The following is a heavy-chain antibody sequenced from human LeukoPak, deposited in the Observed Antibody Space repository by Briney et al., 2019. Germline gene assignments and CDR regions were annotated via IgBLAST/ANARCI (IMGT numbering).Heavy chain of an antibody. CDR3: AREELTGTTNNWFDP. D-gene: IGHD1-20*01. J-gene: IGHJ5*02. V-gene: IGHV6-1*01. CDR2: TYYRSKWCN. Sequence: SQTLSLTCAISGDSVSSNSAAWNWIRQSPSRGLEWLGRTYYRSKWCNDYAVSVKSLITINPYTSKNQFSLQLNSVPPEDTAVYCCAREELTGTTNNWFDPWGQGTLVTVSS. CDR1: GDSVSSNSAA.